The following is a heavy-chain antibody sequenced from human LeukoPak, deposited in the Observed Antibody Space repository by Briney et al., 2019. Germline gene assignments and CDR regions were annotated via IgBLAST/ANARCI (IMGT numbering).Heavy chain of an antibody. CDR3: ARVVPYYYGSGIYYPYYYYYMDV. Sequence: ASVKVSCKAPGYTSTSYGISWVRQAPGQGLEWMGWISAYNGNTNYAQKLQGRVTMTTDTSTSTAYMELRSLRSDDTAVYYCARVVPYYYGSGIYYPYYYYYMDVWGKGTTVTVSS. CDR2: ISAYNGNT. V-gene: IGHV1-18*01. D-gene: IGHD3-10*01. J-gene: IGHJ6*03. CDR1: GYTSTSYG.